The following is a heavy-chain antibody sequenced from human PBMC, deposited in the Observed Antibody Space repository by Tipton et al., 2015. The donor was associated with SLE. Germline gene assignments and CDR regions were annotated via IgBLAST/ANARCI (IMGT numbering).Heavy chain of an antibody. CDR2: ITSSSSYI. Sequence: SLRLSCAASGFTFSSYSMNWVRQAPGKGLEWVSSITSSSSYIYYGDSVKGRFTISRDNAKNSLYLQMNSLRAEDTAVYYCARARSPSGTIRAHSFDYWGQGTLVTVSS. D-gene: IGHD1-14*01. CDR3: ARARSPSGTIRAHSFDY. V-gene: IGHV3-21*03. J-gene: IGHJ4*02. CDR1: GFTFSSYS.